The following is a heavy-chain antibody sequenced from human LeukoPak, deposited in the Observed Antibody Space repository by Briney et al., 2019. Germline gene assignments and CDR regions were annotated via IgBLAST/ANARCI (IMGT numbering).Heavy chain of an antibody. CDR1: GYTFTTYN. J-gene: IGHJ4*02. D-gene: IGHD3-9*01. CDR3: ARGALRILTGLYYFDY. Sequence: ASVKVSCKASGYTFTTYNINWVRQAPGQGLEWMGWISGYNGNTNYAQKLQGRVTMTTDTSTSTAYMELRSLRSEDTAVYYCARGALRILTGLYYFDYWGQGTLVTVSS. V-gene: IGHV1-18*01. CDR2: ISGYNGNT.